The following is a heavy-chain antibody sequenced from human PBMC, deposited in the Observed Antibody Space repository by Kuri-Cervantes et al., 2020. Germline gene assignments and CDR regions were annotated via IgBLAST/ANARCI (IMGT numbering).Heavy chain of an antibody. CDR3: ARDHGYGDYVDYYGMDV. J-gene: IGHJ6*02. CDR1: GYTFTSYG. Sequence: ASVKVSCKASGYTFTSYGIGWVRQAPGQGLEWMGWISAYNGNTNYAQKFQGWVTMTRDTSISTAYMELSRLRSDDTAVYYCARDHGYGDYVDYYGMDVWGQGTTVTVSS. D-gene: IGHD4-17*01. V-gene: IGHV1-18*01. CDR2: ISAYNGNT.